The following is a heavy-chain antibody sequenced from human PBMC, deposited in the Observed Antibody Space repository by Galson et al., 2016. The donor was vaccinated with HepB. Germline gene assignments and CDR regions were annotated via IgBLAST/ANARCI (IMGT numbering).Heavy chain of an antibody. CDR3: AKDNSYYGMDV. J-gene: IGHJ6*02. CDR2: ISYVGTNK. Sequence: SLRLSCAASGFTFRSYWMTWVRQAPGKGLEWVAVISYVGTNKYYADSVKGGFTISRDNSKNTLYLQMNSLRAEDTAVYYCAKDNSYYGMDVWGQGTTVTVSS. D-gene: IGHD2/OR15-2a*01. V-gene: IGHV3-30*18. CDR1: GFTFRSYW.